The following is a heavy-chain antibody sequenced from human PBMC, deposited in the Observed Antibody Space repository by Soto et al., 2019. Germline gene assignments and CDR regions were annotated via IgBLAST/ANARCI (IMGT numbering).Heavy chain of an antibody. J-gene: IGHJ6*02. V-gene: IGHV3-23*01. CDR1: GFTFSSYA. Sequence: EVQLLESGGGLVQPGGSLRLSCAASGFTFSSYAMSWVRQAPGKGLEWVSAISGSGGSTYYADSVKGRFTISRDNSKNTLYLQMNSLRAEDTAVYYCATPGGDYDILWAHYYYGMDVWGQGTTVTVSS. CDR2: ISGSGGST. D-gene: IGHD3-9*01. CDR3: ATPGGDYDILWAHYYYGMDV.